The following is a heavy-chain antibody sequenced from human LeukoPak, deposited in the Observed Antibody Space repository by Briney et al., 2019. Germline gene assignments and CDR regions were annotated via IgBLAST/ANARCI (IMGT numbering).Heavy chain of an antibody. V-gene: IGHV3-30*02. J-gene: IGHJ4*02. D-gene: IGHD4-11*01. CDR1: GFTFSDYG. CDR3: VKDQATS. Sequence: GGSLRLSCAASGFTFSDYGMHWVRQAPGTGLEWVAFIRNDGNDEYYADSVKGRFTVSRDNSKKTLYLQMSSLKPEDTAVYYCVKDQATSCGQGTLVTVSS. CDR2: IRNDGNDE.